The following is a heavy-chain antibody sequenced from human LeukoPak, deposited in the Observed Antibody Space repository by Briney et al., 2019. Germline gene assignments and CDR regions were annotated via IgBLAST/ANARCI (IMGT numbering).Heavy chain of an antibody. V-gene: IGHV3-9*03. Sequence: PGGSLRLSCAASGFTFDDYAMHWVRQAPGKGLEWVSGISWNSGSIGYADSVKGRFTISRDNAKNSLYLQMNSLRAEDMALYYCARALIGYYFDYWGQGTLVTVSS. J-gene: IGHJ4*02. D-gene: IGHD2-8*01. CDR1: GFTFDDYA. CDR3: ARALIGYYFDY. CDR2: ISWNSGSI.